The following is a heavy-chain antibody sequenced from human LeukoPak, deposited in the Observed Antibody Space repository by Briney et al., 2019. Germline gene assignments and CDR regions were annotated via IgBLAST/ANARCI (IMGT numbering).Heavy chain of an antibody. Sequence: SKTLSLTCTVSGGSISSYYWSWIRQPPGKGLEWIGYIYYSGSTNYNPSLKSRVTISVDTSKNQFSLKLSSVTAADTAVYYCARGRRYFDWSYWGQGTLVTVSS. CDR1: GGSISSYY. D-gene: IGHD3-9*01. CDR3: ARGRRYFDWSY. CDR2: IYYSGST. V-gene: IGHV4-59*01. J-gene: IGHJ4*02.